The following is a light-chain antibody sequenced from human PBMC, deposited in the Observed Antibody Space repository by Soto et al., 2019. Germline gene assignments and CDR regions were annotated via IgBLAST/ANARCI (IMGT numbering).Light chain of an antibody. CDR1: SGHSTYA. J-gene: IGLJ2*01. V-gene: IGLV4-69*01. CDR2: VNSDGSH. CDR3: QTWGTAIHDVV. Sequence: QLVLTQSPSASASLGASVKLTCTLSSGHSTYAIAWHQQQPEKGPRYLMKVNSDGSHNKGDGIPDRFSGSSSGAERHLTISSLQSEDEADYYCQTWGTAIHDVVFGGGTKLTVL.